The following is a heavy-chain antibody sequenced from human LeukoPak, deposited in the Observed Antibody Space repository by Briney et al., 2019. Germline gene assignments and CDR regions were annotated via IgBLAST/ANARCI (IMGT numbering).Heavy chain of an antibody. J-gene: IGHJ4*02. CDR3: AREVAVAGVDY. Sequence: ASVKVSCKASGYTFTGYYMHWVRQAPGQGLEWMGIINPSGGSTSYAQKFQGRVTTTRDTSTSTVYMELSSLRSEDTAVYYCAREVAVAGVDYWGQGTLVTVSS. CDR1: GYTFTGYY. V-gene: IGHV1-46*01. D-gene: IGHD6-19*01. CDR2: INPSGGST.